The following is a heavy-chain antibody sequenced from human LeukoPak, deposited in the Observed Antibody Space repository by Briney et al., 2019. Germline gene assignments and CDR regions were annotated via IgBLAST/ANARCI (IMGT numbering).Heavy chain of an antibody. Sequence: GGSLRLSCAASGITFSRYAMRWVRQAPGKGLENVSAISGTAANPNSADPVKGRFTISRDNSKNALYLQMNSLRADDTAVYYCAKEAIAHSNSDSWVEYWGQGTLVTVSS. CDR2: ISGTAANP. J-gene: IGHJ4*02. D-gene: IGHD6-6*01. CDR3: AKEAIAHSNSDSWVEY. CDR1: GITFSRYA. V-gene: IGHV3-23*01.